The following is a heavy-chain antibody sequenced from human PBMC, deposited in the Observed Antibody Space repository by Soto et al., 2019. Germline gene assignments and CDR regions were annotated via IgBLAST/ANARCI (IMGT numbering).Heavy chain of an antibody. CDR3: AREIMAADHFDY. CDR2: VHYSGNT. Sequence: QIQLHESGPGLVKPSQTLSLTCTVSGGSIRSGDYYWSWIRQTPERGLEWCGYVHYSGNTLYNPSLKSRATISLDTSRNQFSLNLSSVTAADSAVYYCAREIMAADHFDYWGQGALVTVSS. J-gene: IGHJ4*02. V-gene: IGHV4-30-4*01. CDR1: GGSIRSGDYY. D-gene: IGHD6-13*01.